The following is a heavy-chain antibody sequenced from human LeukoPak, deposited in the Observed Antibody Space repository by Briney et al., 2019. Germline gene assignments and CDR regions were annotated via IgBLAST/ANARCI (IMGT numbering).Heavy chain of an antibody. CDR3: ARDLPSPGISVADDY. CDR1: GYNFIDYY. CDR2: INPNSGGT. Sequence: EASVKVSCKASGYNFIDYYMFWLRQAPGQGLEWMGRINPNSGGTNYAQKFQGRVTMTRDTSITTAYMELSSLRSDDTAVYYCARDLPSPGISVADDYWGQGTLVTVSS. V-gene: IGHV1-2*06. D-gene: IGHD6-19*01. J-gene: IGHJ4*02.